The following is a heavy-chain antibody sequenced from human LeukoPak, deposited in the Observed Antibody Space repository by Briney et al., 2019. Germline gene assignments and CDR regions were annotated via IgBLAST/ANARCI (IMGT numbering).Heavy chain of an antibody. CDR3: ARDTPYYDILTGRRNMDV. CDR2: IYYSGST. V-gene: IGHV4-30-4*08. CDR1: GGSISSGDYY. D-gene: IGHD3-9*01. Sequence: PSQTLSLTCTVSGGSISSGDYYWSWIRQPPGKGLEWIGYIYYSGSTYYNPSLKSRVTISVDTSKNQFSLKLSSATAADTAVYYCARDTPYYDILTGRRNMDVWGKGTTVTVSS. J-gene: IGHJ6*03.